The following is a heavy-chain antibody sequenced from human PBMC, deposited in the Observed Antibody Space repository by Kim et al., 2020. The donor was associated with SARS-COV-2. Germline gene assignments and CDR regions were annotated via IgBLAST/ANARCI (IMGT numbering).Heavy chain of an antibody. CDR1: GFTFSSYA. D-gene: IGHD6-13*01. CDR3: VKGGIYDIAAAGNYYYYGMDV. V-gene: IGHV3-64D*06. Sequence: GSLRLSRSASGFTFSSYAMHWVRQAPGKGLEYVSAISSNGGSTYYADSVRGRFTISRDNSKNTLYLQMSSLRAEDTAVYYCVKGGIYDIAAAGNYYYYGMDVWGQGTTVTVSS. CDR2: ISSNGGST. J-gene: IGHJ6*02.